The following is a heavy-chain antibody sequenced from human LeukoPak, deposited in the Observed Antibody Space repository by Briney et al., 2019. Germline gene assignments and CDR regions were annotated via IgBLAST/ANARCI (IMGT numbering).Heavy chain of an antibody. CDR3: ARVGALSSSWLLY. Sequence: GGSLRLSCAASGFTCSSYEMNWVRQAPGKGLEWVSSISRSATTIYYADSVKGRFTISRDNAKNSLYLQMNSLRAEDTAVYFCARVGALSSSWLLYWGQGTLVTVSS. CDR2: ISRSATTI. D-gene: IGHD6-13*01. J-gene: IGHJ4*02. V-gene: IGHV3-48*03. CDR1: GFTCSSYE.